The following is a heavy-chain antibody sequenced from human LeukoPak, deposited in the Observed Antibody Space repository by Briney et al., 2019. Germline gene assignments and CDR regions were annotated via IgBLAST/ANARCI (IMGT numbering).Heavy chain of an antibody. V-gene: IGHV3-30-3*01. D-gene: IGHD1-26*01. Sequence: GGSLRLSCAASGFTFSSYAMHWFRQAPGKGLEWVAVISYDGSNKYYADSVKGRFTISRDNSKNTLYLQMNSLRAEDTAVYYCARGSDGELDYFDYWGQGTLVTVSS. CDR3: ARGSDGELDYFDY. CDR2: ISYDGSNK. CDR1: GFTFSSYA. J-gene: IGHJ4*02.